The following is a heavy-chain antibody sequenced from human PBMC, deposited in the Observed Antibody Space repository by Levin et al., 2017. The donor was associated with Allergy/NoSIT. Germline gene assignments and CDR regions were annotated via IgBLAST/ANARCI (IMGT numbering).Heavy chain of an antibody. D-gene: IGHD3-16*01. CDR1: GFNILNYA. CDR3: TRVTMPVMITFEGVEIDS. CDR2: IRNLGYGGAA. V-gene: IGHV3-49*04. J-gene: IGHJ4*02. Sequence: PGGSLRLSCEVSGFNILNYAMSWVRQAPGKGPEWVGFIRNLGYGGAADYAASVKGRFSISRDDSKNFVHLQMNSLRIEDTAVYYCTRVTMPVMITFEGVEIDSWGQGTLVTVSS.